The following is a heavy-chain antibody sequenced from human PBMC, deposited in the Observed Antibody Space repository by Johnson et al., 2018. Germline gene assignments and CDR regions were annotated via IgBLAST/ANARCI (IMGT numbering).Heavy chain of an antibody. Sequence: QVQLQQSGPGLVKPSETLSLTCTVSGDSISSYYWSWIRQPPGKGLEWIAFIYYNGDTSYNPSLKSRVTISLDTSKNHFSLKLGSVTAADTAVYYCAREWSAFDIWGQGTMVTVAS. V-gene: IGHV4-59*01. J-gene: IGHJ3*02. D-gene: IGHD1-26*01. CDR3: AREWSAFDI. CDR2: IYYNGDT. CDR1: GDSISSYY.